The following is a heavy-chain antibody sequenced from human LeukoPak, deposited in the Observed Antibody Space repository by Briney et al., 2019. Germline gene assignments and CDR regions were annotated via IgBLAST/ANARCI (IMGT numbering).Heavy chain of an antibody. CDR1: GFTFGSYA. V-gene: IGHV3-23*01. D-gene: IGHD2-21*02. Sequence: GGSLRLSCAASGFTFGSYAMSWVRQAPGKGLEWVSTISGSGGSPYYADSVKGRFTISRDNSKNTLYLQMNSLRDEDSAVYYCAKGKGAFCDGDCSGRILDYWGQGILVTVSS. J-gene: IGHJ4*02. CDR3: AKGKGAFCDGDCSGRILDY. CDR2: ISGSGGSP.